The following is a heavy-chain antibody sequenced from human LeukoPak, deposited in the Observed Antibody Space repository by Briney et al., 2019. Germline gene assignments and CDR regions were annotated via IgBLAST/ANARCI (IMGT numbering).Heavy chain of an antibody. CDR3: ARDESLIAAAGSPLDY. J-gene: IGHJ4*02. CDR2: LSYDGSNK. D-gene: IGHD6-13*01. V-gene: IGHV3-30*04. CDR1: GFTFSSYA. Sequence: PGRSLRLSCAASGFTFSSYAMHWVRQAPGKGLEWVAVLSYDGSNKYYADSVKGRFTISRDNSKNTLYLQMNSLRAEDTAVYYCARDESLIAAAGSPLDYWGQGTLVTVSS.